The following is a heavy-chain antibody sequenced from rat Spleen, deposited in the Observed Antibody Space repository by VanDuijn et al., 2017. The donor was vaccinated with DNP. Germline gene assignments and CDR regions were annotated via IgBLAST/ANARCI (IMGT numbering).Heavy chain of an antibody. J-gene: IGHJ4*01. Sequence: EVKLVESGGGLVQLGRSLKLSCVASGFTFSYYWMTWIRQVPGTGLEWVAEIRNKANNYATYYGKSVKGRFTISRDDSKSIVYLQMNSIRSEDTGIYYCTREKISMGAMDAWGQGTSVTVSS. V-gene: IGHV6-21*01. D-gene: IGHD1-7*01. CDR2: IRNKANNYAT. CDR1: GFTFSYYW. CDR3: TREKISMGAMDA.